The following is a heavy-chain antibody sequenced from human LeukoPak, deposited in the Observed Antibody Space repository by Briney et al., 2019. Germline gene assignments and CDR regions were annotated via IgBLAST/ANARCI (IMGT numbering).Heavy chain of an antibody. J-gene: IGHJ3*02. CDR1: GFTFSSNY. CDR2: IYSGGST. Sequence: GGSLRLSCAASGFTFSSNYMSWVRQAPGKGLEWVSVIYSGGSTYYADSVKGRFTISRDNSKNTLYLQMNSLRAEDTAVYYCARDCTSSCYSDAFDIWGQGTMVTVSS. D-gene: IGHD2-15*01. CDR3: ARDCTSSCYSDAFDI. V-gene: IGHV3-66*01.